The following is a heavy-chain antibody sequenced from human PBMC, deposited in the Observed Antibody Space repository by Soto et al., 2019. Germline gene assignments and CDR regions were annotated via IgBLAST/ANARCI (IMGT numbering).Heavy chain of an antibody. CDR3: ARDLRGGSDGMDV. D-gene: IGHD3-10*01. CDR2: IFYSGST. CDR1: GGSINNGGYY. V-gene: IGHV4-31*03. Sequence: QVQLQESGPGLVKPSQTLSLTCTVSGGSINNGGYYWSWIRQHPGKGLEWIGYIFYSGSTYYNPSLKSRVTISVDTSKNQCSLKLSSVTAADTAVYYCARDLRGGSDGMDVWGQGTTVTVSS. J-gene: IGHJ6*02.